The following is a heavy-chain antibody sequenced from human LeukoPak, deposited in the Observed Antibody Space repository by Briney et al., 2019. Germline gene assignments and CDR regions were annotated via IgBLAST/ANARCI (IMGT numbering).Heavy chain of an antibody. CDR2: FDPEDGET. J-gene: IGHJ4*02. CDR1: GYTLTELS. V-gene: IGHV1-24*01. D-gene: IGHD3-10*01. Sequence: ASVKVSCKVSGYTLTELSMHWVRQAPGKGLEWMGGFDPEDGETIYAQKFQGRATMTEDTSTDTAYMELSSLRSEDTAVYYCATALGGSGSYYSWDYWGQGTLVTVSS. CDR3: ATALGGSGSYYSWDY.